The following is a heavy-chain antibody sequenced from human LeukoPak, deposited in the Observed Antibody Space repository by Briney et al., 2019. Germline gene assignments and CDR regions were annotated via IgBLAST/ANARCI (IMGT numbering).Heavy chain of an antibody. Sequence: TGGSLRLSCAASGFTFSSYAMSWVRQAPGKGLEWISAISGSGGSTYYADSVKGRFTISRDNSKNTLYLQMNSLRAEDTAVYYCAKGDSSGYYYRYWGQGTLVTVSS. CDR1: GFTFSSYA. V-gene: IGHV3-23*01. D-gene: IGHD3-22*01. J-gene: IGHJ4*02. CDR3: AKGDSSGYYYRY. CDR2: ISGSGGST.